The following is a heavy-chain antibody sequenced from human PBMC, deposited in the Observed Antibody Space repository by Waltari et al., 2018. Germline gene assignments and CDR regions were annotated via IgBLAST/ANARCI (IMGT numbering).Heavy chain of an antibody. J-gene: IGHJ3*02. CDR3: ARAARGSLRYYYDSSGPSRGHAFDI. CDR2: INHSGST. Sequence: QVQLQQWGAGLLKPSETLSLTCAVYGGSFSGYYWSWIRQPPGKGLEWIGEINHSGSTNYNPSRKSRVTISVDTSKNQFSLKLSSVTAADTAVYYCARAARGSLRYYYDSSGPSRGHAFDIWGQGTMVTVSS. D-gene: IGHD3-22*01. V-gene: IGHV4-34*01. CDR1: GGSFSGYY.